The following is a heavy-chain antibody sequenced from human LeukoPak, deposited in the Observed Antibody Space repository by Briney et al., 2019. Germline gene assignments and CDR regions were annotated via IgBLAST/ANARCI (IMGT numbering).Heavy chain of an antibody. CDR2: IYYSGST. D-gene: IGHD2-15*01. CDR1: GGSISSSSYY. V-gene: IGHV4-39*07. Sequence: SETQSLTCTVSGGSISSSSYYWGWIRQPPGKGLEWIGSIYYSGSTYYNPSLKSRVTISVDTSKNQFSLKLSSVTAADTAVYYCAKDLSYIGFGYWGQGTLVTVSS. J-gene: IGHJ4*02. CDR3: AKDLSYIGFGY.